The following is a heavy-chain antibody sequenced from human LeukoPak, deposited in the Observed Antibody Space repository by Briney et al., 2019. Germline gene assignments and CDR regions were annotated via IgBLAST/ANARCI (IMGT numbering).Heavy chain of an antibody. CDR2: ISGSGGST. V-gene: IGHV3-23*01. CDR3: AKGSGYYPEGSDY. D-gene: IGHD3-22*01. Sequence: GGSLRLSCAASGFTFSSYAMSWVRQAPGKGLEWVSAISGSGGSTYYADSVKGRFTLSRDNSKNTLSLQMSSLRAEDTAVYYCAKGSGYYPEGSDYWGQGTLVTVSS. CDR1: GFTFSSYA. J-gene: IGHJ4*02.